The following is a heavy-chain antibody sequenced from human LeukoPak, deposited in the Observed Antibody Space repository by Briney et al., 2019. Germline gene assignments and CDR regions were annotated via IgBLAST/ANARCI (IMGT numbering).Heavy chain of an antibody. D-gene: IGHD1-26*01. CDR1: GFTFSNYW. CDR2: IKQDGSEQ. V-gene: IGHV3-7*01. Sequence: GGSLRLSCAASGFTFSNYWISWVRQAPGKGLEWVAIIKQDGSEQYYVDSVKGRFTISRDNAENSLYLQMNGLRAEDTAVYYCARDTSSIVGPRFDYWGQGTLVTVSS. CDR3: ARDTSSIVGPRFDY. J-gene: IGHJ4*02.